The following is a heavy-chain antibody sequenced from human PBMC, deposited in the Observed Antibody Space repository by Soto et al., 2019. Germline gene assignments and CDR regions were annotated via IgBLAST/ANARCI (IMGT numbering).Heavy chain of an antibody. V-gene: IGHV3-30-3*01. Sequence: GGSLRLSCAASGFTFSSYAMHWVRQAPGKGLEWVAVISYDGGNKYYADSVKGRFTISRDNSKNTLYLQMNSLRAEDTAVYYCARNQSDIVVVPALSTSGDYGMDVWGQGTTVTVSS. D-gene: IGHD2-2*01. J-gene: IGHJ6*02. CDR1: GFTFSSYA. CDR3: ARNQSDIVVVPALSTSGDYGMDV. CDR2: ISYDGGNK.